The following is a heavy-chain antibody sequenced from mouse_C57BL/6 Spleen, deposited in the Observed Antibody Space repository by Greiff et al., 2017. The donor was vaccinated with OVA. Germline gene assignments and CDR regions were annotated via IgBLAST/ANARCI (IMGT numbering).Heavy chain of an antibody. J-gene: IGHJ2*01. V-gene: IGHV2-6-1*01. CDR3: ARHRDYGYDEGYYFDY. CDR1: GFSLTSYG. CDR2: IWSDGST. Sequence: VQLVESGPGLVAPSQSLSITCTVSGFSLTSYGVHWVRQPPGKGLEWLVVIWSDGSTTYNSALKSRLSISKDNSKSQVFLKMNSLQTDDTAMYYCARHRDYGYDEGYYFDYWGQGTTLTVSS. D-gene: IGHD2-2*01.